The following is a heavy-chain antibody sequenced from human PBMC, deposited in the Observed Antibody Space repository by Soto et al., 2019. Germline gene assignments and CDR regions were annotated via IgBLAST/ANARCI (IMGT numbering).Heavy chain of an antibody. Sequence: ASVKVSFKASGYTFTGYYMHWVRQAPGQGLEWMGWINPNSGGTNYAQKCQGRVTMTRDTSISTAYMELSRLRSDDTAVYYCAREILGIAVVGTNYWGQGTLVTVSS. D-gene: IGHD6-19*01. V-gene: IGHV1-2*02. CDR2: INPNSGGT. CDR3: AREILGIAVVGTNY. CDR1: GYTFTGYY. J-gene: IGHJ4*02.